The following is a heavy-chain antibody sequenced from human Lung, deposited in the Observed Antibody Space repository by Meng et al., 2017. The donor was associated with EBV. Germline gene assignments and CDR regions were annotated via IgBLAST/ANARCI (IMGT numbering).Heavy chain of an antibody. Sequence: VQLGRVGGEVKKPGASVRVSCKASGYTFTNYGITWVRQAPGQGLEWMGWISAYNGNTNYAQTLQGRLTMTTDTSTSTAYMELRSLRSDDTAVYYCARVEVGITSGDYWGQGTLVTVSS. CDR3: ARVEVGITSGDY. CDR2: ISAYNGNT. V-gene: IGHV1-18*01. J-gene: IGHJ4*02. CDR1: GYTFTNYG. D-gene: IGHD1-26*01.